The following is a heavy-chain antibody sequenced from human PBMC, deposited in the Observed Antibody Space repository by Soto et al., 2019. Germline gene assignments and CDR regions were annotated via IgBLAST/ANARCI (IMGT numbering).Heavy chain of an antibody. CDR2: IYYSGST. J-gene: IGHJ6*02. Sequence: PSETLSLTCTVSGGSISSGDYYWSWIRQPPGKGLEWIGYIYYSGSTYYNPSLKSRVTISVDTSKNQFSLKLSSVTAADTAVYYCARGADFWSGISNGGMDVWGQGTTVTVS. CDR3: ARGADFWSGISNGGMDV. D-gene: IGHD3-3*01. V-gene: IGHV4-30-4*01. CDR1: GGSISSGDYY.